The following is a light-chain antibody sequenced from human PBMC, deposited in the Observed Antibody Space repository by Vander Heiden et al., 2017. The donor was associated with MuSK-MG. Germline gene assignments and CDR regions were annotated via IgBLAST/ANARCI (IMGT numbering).Light chain of an antibody. CDR2: SNN. J-gene: IGLJ2*01. CDR3: AAWDDSLNGGV. Sequence: QSVLTQPPSASGTPGQRVTISCSGSSSNIGSNTVNWYQQLPGTAPKLLIYSNNQRPSGVPDRLSCYKAGTSDYPAIRGLQSEDEAEYYGAAWDDSLNGGVFGGGTKLTVL. CDR1: SSNIGSNT. V-gene: IGLV1-44*01.